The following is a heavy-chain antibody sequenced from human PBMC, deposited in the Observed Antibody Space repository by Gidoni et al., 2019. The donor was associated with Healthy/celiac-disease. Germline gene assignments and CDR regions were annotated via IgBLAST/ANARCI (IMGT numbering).Heavy chain of an antibody. CDR1: GGSISSSSYY. D-gene: IGHD4-17*01. Sequence: QLQLQESGPGLVKPSETLSLTCTVSGGSISSSSYYWGWIRPPPGKGLEWIGSIYYSGSTYYNPSLKSRVTISVDTSKNQFSLKLSSVTAADTAVYYCARVGGRDYGDHLYGMDVWGQGTTVTVSS. V-gene: IGHV4-39*01. CDR3: ARVGGRDYGDHLYGMDV. CDR2: IYYSGST. J-gene: IGHJ6*02.